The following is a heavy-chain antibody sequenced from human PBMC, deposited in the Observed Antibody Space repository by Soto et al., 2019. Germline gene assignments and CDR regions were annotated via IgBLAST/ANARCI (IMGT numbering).Heavy chain of an antibody. Sequence: ASVKVSCKASGYTFTSYAMHWVRQAPGQRLEWMGWINAGNGNTKYSPKFQGRVTITRDTSASTAYMELSSLRSEDTAVYYCAQIGRFLLPQSWGQGTMVTVSS. V-gene: IGHV1-3*01. D-gene: IGHD3-3*01. J-gene: IGHJ3*01. CDR3: AQIGRFLLPQS. CDR2: INAGNGNT. CDR1: GYTFTSYA.